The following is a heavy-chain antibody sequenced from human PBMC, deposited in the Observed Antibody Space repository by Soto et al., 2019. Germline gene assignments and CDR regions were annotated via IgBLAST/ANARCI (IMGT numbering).Heavy chain of an antibody. CDR3: TRDRYFDWLISYYGMDV. V-gene: IGHV3-49*03. CDR2: IRSKAYGGTT. J-gene: IGHJ6*02. D-gene: IGHD3-9*01. Sequence: GGSLRLSCTASGFTFGDYAMSWFRQAPGKGLEWVGFIRSKAYGGTTEYAASVKGRFTISRDDSKSIAYLQMNSLKTEDTAVYYCTRDRYFDWLISYYGMDVWGQGTTVTVSS. CDR1: GFTFGDYA.